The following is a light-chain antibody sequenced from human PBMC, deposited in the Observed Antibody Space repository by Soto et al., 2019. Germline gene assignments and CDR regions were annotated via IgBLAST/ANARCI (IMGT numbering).Light chain of an antibody. CDR3: FSSAGTYTSV. CDR1: SSDVGGYNY. V-gene: IGLV2-11*01. CDR2: DVR. Sequence: QSALTQPRSVSGSPGQSVTISCTGTSSDVGGYNYVSWYQQHPGKAPKLMIYDVRKRPSGVPDRFSGSKSGNTASLTISGLQAEDEAEYSCFSSAGTYTSVFGGGTKLTVL. J-gene: IGLJ3*02.